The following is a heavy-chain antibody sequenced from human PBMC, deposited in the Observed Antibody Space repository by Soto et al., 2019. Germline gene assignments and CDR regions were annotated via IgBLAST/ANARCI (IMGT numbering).Heavy chain of an antibody. CDR3: ARYRYCSSTSCYHDAFDI. Sequence: SETLSLTCTVSGGSISSYYWSWIRQPPGKGLEWIGYIYYSGSTNYNPSLKSRVTISVDTSKNQFSLKLSSVAAADTAVYYCARYRYCSSTSCYHDAFDIWGQGTMVTVSS. V-gene: IGHV4-59*01. CDR1: GGSISSYY. CDR2: IYYSGST. J-gene: IGHJ3*02. D-gene: IGHD2-2*01.